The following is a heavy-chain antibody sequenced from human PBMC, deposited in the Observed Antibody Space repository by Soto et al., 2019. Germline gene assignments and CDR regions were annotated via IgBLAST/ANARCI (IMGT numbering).Heavy chain of an antibody. J-gene: IGHJ4*02. CDR1: GFTFSSYA. CDR2: VSGSGGST. Sequence: EVQLLESGGGLVQPGGSLRLSCAASGFTFSSYAMRWVRQAPGKGLEWVSAVSGSGGSTYYADSVKGRFTISRDNSKNTRYRQMNSLRAEDTAVYYCARRGPGTYFDYWGQGTLVTVSS. V-gene: IGHV3-23*01. D-gene: IGHD6-13*01. CDR3: ARRGPGTYFDY.